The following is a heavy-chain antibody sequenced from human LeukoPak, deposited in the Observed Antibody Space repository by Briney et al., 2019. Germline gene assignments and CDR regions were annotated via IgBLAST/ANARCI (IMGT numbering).Heavy chain of an antibody. J-gene: IGHJ5*02. CDR1: GGSISSYY. V-gene: IGHV4-38-2*02. CDR2: IHHSGTT. Sequence: PSETLSLTCTVSGGSISSYYWSWLRLPPGKGLGWIGSIHHSGTTYYNPSLKSRVTISGDTSKNQFSLKLTSVTATDTAVYYCARAAAADPKNWFDPWGQGTLVTVSS. D-gene: IGHD6-13*01. CDR3: ARAAAADPKNWFDP.